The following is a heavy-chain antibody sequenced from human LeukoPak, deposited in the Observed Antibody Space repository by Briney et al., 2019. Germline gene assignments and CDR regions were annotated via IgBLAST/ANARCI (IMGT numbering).Heavy chain of an antibody. J-gene: IGHJ4*02. CDR2: IYSGGST. Sequence: GGSLRLSCAASGFTVSSNYMSWVRQAPGKGLEWVSVIYSGGSTDYADSVKGRFTISRDNSKNTLYLQMNSLRAEDTAVYFCARLDYSNYQFDFWGQGTLVTVSS. CDR3: ARLDYSNYQFDF. CDR1: GFTVSSNY. D-gene: IGHD4-11*01. V-gene: IGHV3-53*01.